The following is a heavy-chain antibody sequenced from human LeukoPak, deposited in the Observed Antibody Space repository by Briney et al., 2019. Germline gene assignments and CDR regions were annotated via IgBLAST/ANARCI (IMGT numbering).Heavy chain of an antibody. CDR3: ARDGDTVLTRGYYYYMDV. CDR2: ISSSSSYI. CDR1: GFTFSSYT. D-gene: IGHD4-23*01. V-gene: IGHV3-21*01. J-gene: IGHJ6*03. Sequence: PGGSLRLSCAASGFTFSSYTMNWVRQAPGKELEWVSSISSSSSYIYYADSVKGRFTISRDNAKNSLYLQMNSLRAEDTAVHYCARDGDTVLTRGYYYYMDVWGKGTTVTVSS.